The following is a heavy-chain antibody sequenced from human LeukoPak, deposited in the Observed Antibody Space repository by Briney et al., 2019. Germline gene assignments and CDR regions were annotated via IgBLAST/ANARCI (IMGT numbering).Heavy chain of an antibody. D-gene: IGHD2-21*01. V-gene: IGHV4-59*01. CDR3: ARASWAYFPFDS. CDR2: NFYTGGT. J-gene: IGHJ4*02. Sequence: SETLSLTCTISGGSISNYYWNWIRQPPGKGLEWVGYNFYTGGTNYNPSLKSRVAISEDTSKNQFSLKLTSVTAADTAVYYCARASWAYFPFDSWGQGTLVTVSS. CDR1: GGSISNYY.